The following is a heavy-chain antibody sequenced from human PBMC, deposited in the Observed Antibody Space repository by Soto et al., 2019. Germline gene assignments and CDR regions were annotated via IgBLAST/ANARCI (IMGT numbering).Heavy chain of an antibody. V-gene: IGHV3-7*01. CDR2: IKQDGSEK. Sequence: PGGSLRLSCVASGFTFSGYWMSWARQAPGKGLEWVANIKQDGSEKYYVDSVKGRFTISRDNAKKSLYLQMNSLRAEDTAVYYCARGEYQLPSYWGQGTLVTVSS. CDR1: GFTFSGYW. J-gene: IGHJ4*02. CDR3: ARGEYQLPSY. D-gene: IGHD2-2*01.